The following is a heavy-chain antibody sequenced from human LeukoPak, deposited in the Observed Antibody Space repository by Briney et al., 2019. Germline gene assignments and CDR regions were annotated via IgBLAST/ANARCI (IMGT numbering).Heavy chain of an antibody. CDR3: ALGSYFDY. CDR2: ISGSGGST. J-gene: IGHJ4*02. D-gene: IGHD1-26*01. V-gene: IGHV3-23*01. CDR1: GSTFSNYA. Sequence: GGSLRLSCAASGSTFSNYAMSWVRQAPGKGLEWVSAISGSGGSTYYADSVKGRFTISRDNSKNSLYLQMNILRVEDTAVYYCALGSYFDYWGQGTLVTVSS.